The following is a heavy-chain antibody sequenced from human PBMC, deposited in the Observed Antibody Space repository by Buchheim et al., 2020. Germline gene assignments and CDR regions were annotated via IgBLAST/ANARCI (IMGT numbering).Heavy chain of an antibody. CDR1: GDNFSSYG. CDR3: SRPEYLGSHYYGLDV. Sequence: VRKPGSSVKVSCKASGDNFSSYGISWVRQAPGQGPEWMGGIIPILGRVNYAQKFQGRVTITADESTSTAYMELSSLRSEDTAVYYCSRPEYLGSHYYGLDVWGQGTT. V-gene: IGHV1-69*01. D-gene: IGHD2-2*02. J-gene: IGHJ6*02. CDR2: IIPILGRV.